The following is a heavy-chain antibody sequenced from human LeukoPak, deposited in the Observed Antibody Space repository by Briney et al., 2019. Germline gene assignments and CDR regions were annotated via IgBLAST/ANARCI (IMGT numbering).Heavy chain of an antibody. V-gene: IGHV3-74*01. Sequence: GGSLRLSCAASGFTFSSYWMHWVRQAPGKGLVWVSRINSDGSSTSYADSVKGRFTISRDNAKNTLYLQMNSLRAEDTAVYYCATASGSWYRYYFDSWGQGILVTVSS. D-gene: IGHD6-13*01. CDR2: INSDGSST. CDR1: GFTFSSYW. CDR3: ATASGSWYRYYFDS. J-gene: IGHJ4*02.